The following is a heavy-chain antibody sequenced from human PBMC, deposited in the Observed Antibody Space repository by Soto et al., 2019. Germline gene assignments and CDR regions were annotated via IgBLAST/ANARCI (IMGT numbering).Heavy chain of an antibody. D-gene: IGHD6-13*01. CDR1: GGTFSSYA. CDR2: IIPIFGTA. Sequence: SVKVSCKASGGTFSSYAISWVRQAPGQGLEWMGGIIPIFGTANYAQKFQGRVTITADKSTSTAYMELSSLRSEDTAVYYCARGTAAGIRYYYGMDVWGQGTTVTVSS. V-gene: IGHV1-69*06. J-gene: IGHJ6*02. CDR3: ARGTAAGIRYYYGMDV.